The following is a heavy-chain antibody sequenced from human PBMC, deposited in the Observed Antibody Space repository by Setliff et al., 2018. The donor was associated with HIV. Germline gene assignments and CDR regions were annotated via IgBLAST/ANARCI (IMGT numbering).Heavy chain of an antibody. Sequence: ASVKVSCKASGYTFTSYVMHWVRQAPGQRLEWMGWINAGNGNTKYSQKFQSRVTFTRATSASTAYMELSSLRSEDTAVYYCAREGKFRYYYYMDVWGKGTTVTVSS. CDR2: INAGNGNT. CDR1: GYTFTSYV. D-gene: IGHD3-10*01. V-gene: IGHV1-3*01. CDR3: AREGKFRYYYYMDV. J-gene: IGHJ6*03.